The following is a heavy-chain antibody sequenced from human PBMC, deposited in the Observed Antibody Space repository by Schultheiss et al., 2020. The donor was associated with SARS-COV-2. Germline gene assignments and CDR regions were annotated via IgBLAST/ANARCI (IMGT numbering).Heavy chain of an antibody. CDR2: ISGTAHRT. D-gene: IGHD2-2*01. CDR1: GFTFSSYA. Sequence: GESLKISCGASGFTFSSYAMNWVRQAPGKGLEWVSVISGTAHRTEYADSVKGRFTISRDNSKNTLYLQMNSLRAEDTALYFCANIEYCGSTSCFKNNGVDVWGQGTTVTVSS. V-gene: IGHV3-23*01. CDR3: ANIEYCGSTSCFKNNGVDV. J-gene: IGHJ6*02.